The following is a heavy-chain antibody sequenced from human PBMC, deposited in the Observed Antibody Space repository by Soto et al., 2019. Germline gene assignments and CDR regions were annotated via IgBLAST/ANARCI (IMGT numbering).Heavy chain of an antibody. Sequence: QVQLVQSGAEVKKPGSSVKVSCKASGGTFSSYAISWVRQAPGPGLEWMGGIIPIFGTANYAQKCQGRVTITADESTSTAYMELSSLRAEDTAVYYCANGYGGNQNWYFDLWGRGTLVTVSS. CDR3: ANGYGGNQNWYFDL. CDR1: GGTFSSYA. CDR2: IIPIFGTA. V-gene: IGHV1-69*01. J-gene: IGHJ2*01. D-gene: IGHD2-15*01.